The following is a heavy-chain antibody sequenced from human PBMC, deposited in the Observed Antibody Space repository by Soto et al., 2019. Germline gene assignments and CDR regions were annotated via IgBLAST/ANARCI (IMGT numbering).Heavy chain of an antibody. Sequence: XTMSLACTVSGGSATSLECGWIRQPAGKGLEWSGRTYITGESNYSPYLKSRVTMSIDTYKIQFSLKLSYATAAYKAVYYCARDMRVFGGMDVWGRGATGTVSS. J-gene: IGHJ6*02. CDR2: TYITGES. CDR1: GGSATSLE. D-gene: IGHD3-16*02. V-gene: IGHV4-4*07. CDR3: ARDMRVFGGMDV.